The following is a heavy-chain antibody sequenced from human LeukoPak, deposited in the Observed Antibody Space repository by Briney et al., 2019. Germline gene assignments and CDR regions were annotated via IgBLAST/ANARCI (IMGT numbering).Heavy chain of an antibody. V-gene: IGHV4-61*01. D-gene: IGHD1-7*01. CDR1: GGSVGSGSFY. CDR3: VRDRELNY. Sequence: SETLSLTCTVSGGSVGSGSFYWSWIRQPPGKGLEWIGYIYNSGSTSYNPSLKSRATISADTSKNQFSLKLSSVTAADTAVYYCVRDRELNYWGQGTLVTVSS. CDR2: IYNSGST. J-gene: IGHJ4*02.